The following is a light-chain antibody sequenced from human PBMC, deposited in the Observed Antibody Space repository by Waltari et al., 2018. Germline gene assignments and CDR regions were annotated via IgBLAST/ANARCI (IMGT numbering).Light chain of an antibody. CDR2: SNN. J-gene: IGLJ3*02. CDR1: SSNIGSNT. Sequence: QSVLTQPPSASGTPGQRVTISCSGSSSNIGSNTVNCYQQLPGTAPKLLTYSNNQRPSGVPDRFSGSKSGTSASLAISGLQSEDEADYYCAAWDDSLNWVFGGGTKLTVL. CDR3: AAWDDSLNWV. V-gene: IGLV1-44*01.